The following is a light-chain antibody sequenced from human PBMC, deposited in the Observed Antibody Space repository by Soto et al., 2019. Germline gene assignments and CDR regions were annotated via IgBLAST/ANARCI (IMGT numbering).Light chain of an antibody. J-gene: IGKJ4*01. Sequence: EIVLTQSPGTLSLSPGERATLSCSASQSVSSTYLAWYQQKPGQAPRLLIYGASNRATGIPDRFSGSGSGTDFTLTISRLEPEDFAVYYCQQYGSSPTLTFGGGTKVEIK. CDR3: QQYGSSPTLT. CDR1: QSVSSTY. V-gene: IGKV3-20*01. CDR2: GAS.